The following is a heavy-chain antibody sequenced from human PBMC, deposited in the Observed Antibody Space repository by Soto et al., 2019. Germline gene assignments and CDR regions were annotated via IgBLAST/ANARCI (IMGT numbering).Heavy chain of an antibody. D-gene: IGHD6-6*01. Sequence: PGGSLRLSCAASGFTFSSSGMRGVRQAPGKGLEWVAVIWYDGSNQYYADSVKGRFTISRDNSKNTLYLQMNTLRTEDTAVYYCARDREAAHNAFDSSGQGTMVTV. CDR3: ARDREAAHNAFDS. CDR1: GFTFSSSG. CDR2: IWYDGSNQ. V-gene: IGHV3-33*01. J-gene: IGHJ3*02.